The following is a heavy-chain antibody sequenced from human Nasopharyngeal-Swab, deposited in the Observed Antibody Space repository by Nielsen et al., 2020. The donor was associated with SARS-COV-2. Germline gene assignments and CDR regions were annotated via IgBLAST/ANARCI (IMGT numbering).Heavy chain of an antibody. CDR1: GFTFSSYW. CDR3: ARLLEVGGTPLDY. Sequence: GESLKISCAASGFTFSSYWMSWVRQAPGKGLEWVANIKQDGGEKNYVDSVKGRFTISRDNAKNSLFLQMNSLRVADTAVYYCARLLEVGGTPLDYWGQGTRVSVSS. CDR2: IKQDGGEK. D-gene: IGHD6-19*01. V-gene: IGHV3-7*01. J-gene: IGHJ4*02.